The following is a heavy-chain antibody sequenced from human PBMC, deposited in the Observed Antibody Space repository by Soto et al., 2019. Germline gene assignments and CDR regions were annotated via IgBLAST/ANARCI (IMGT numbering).Heavy chain of an antibody. CDR2: IYYSGST. CDR3: AREVYFYFWVGSEYYYYFMAV. Sequence: PSQTLSLTCTVSGGSISSGGYCWSWIRQHPGKGLEWIGDIYYSGSTYYNPSLKRRVTISVDTSKNQFSLKLSSVTAADTAVDYCAREVYFYFWVGSEYYYYFMAVWGKGTSVTVSS. V-gene: IGHV4-31*03. CDR1: GGSISSGGYC. D-gene: IGHD3-3*01. J-gene: IGHJ6*03.